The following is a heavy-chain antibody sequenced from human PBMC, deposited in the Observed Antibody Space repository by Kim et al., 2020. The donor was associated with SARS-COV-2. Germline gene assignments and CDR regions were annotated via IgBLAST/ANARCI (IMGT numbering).Heavy chain of an antibody. D-gene: IGHD4-4*01. Sequence: GGSLRLSCAASGFTFSSYSMNWVRQAPGKGLEWVSSISSSSSYIYYADSVKGRFTISRDNAKNSLYLQMNSLRAEDTAVYYCAREAHSLIDYYYYGMDVWGQGTTVTVSS. J-gene: IGHJ6*02. CDR3: AREAHSLIDYYYYGMDV. CDR1: GFTFSSYS. V-gene: IGHV3-21*01. CDR2: ISSSSSYI.